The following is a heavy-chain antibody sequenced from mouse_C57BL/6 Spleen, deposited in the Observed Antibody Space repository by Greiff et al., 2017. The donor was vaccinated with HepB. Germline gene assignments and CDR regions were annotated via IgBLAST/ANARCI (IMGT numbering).Heavy chain of an antibody. J-gene: IGHJ3*01. D-gene: IGHD4-1*01. CDR2: INPNNGGT. CDR1: GYTFTDYY. V-gene: IGHV1-26*01. CDR3: ARAWDPWFAD. Sequence: VQLQQSGPELVKPGASVKISCKASGYTFTDYYMNWVKQSHGKSLEWIGDINPNNGGTSYNQKFKGKATLTVDKSSSTAYMELRSLTSEDSAVYYCARAWDPWFADWGQGTRVTVSA.